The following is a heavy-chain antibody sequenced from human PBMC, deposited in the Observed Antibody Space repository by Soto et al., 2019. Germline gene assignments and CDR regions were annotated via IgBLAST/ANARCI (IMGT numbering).Heavy chain of an antibody. D-gene: IGHD2-2*03. V-gene: IGHV1-3*01. CDR1: GYTFTHYA. CDR2: INVGSGNT. Sequence: GASVKVSCKASGYTFTHYAIHWVRQAPGQRLEWMGWINVGSGNTEFSQKFQARVTITRDTSASTAYMELSSLRSEDTAVYYCASGYYSNHGMDVWGQGTTVPVSS. J-gene: IGHJ6*02. CDR3: ASGYYSNHGMDV.